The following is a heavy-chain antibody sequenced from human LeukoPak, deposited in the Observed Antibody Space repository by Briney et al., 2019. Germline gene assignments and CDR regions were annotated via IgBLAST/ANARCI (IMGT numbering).Heavy chain of an antibody. CDR1: GGSISSSSYY. CDR2: IYYSGST. CDR3: ALGGDLDY. Sequence: SETLSLTCTVSGGSISSSSYYWGWIRQPPGKGLEWIGSIYYSGSTYYNPSLKSRVTISVDTSKNQFSLKLSSVTAADTAAYYCALGGDLDYWGQGTLVSVSS. J-gene: IGHJ4*02. D-gene: IGHD3-16*01. V-gene: IGHV4-39*07.